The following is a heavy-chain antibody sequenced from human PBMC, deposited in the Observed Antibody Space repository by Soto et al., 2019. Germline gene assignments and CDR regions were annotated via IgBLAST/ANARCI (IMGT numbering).Heavy chain of an antibody. J-gene: IGHJ5*02. CDR3: ATSNWFDP. Sequence: SETLSLTCTVSGGSISSYYWSWIRQPPGKGLEWIGYIYYSGSTNYNPSLKSRVTISVDTSKNQFPLKLSSVSATDTAVYYCATSNWFDPWGQGTLVTVSS. CDR2: IYYSGST. CDR1: GGSISSYY. V-gene: IGHV4-59*08.